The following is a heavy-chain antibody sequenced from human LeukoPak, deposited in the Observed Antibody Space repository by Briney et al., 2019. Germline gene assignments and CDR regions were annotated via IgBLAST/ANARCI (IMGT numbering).Heavy chain of an antibody. V-gene: IGHV4-59*11. Sequence: SETLSLTCTVSGGSISSHYWGWIRQPLGKGLEWIGYIYYSGSTNYNPSLKSRVTISVDTSKNQFSLKLSSVTAADTAVYYCARSKEGVDYWGQGTLVTVSS. CDR1: GGSISSHY. D-gene: IGHD3-16*01. J-gene: IGHJ4*02. CDR3: ARSKEGVDY. CDR2: IYYSGST.